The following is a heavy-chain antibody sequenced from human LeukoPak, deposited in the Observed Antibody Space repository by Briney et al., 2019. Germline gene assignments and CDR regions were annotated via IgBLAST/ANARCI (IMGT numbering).Heavy chain of an antibody. J-gene: IGHJ4*02. CDR2: IYYSGST. V-gene: IGHV4-59*01. D-gene: IGHD3-16*01. CDR3: ARDGGKATDYAADY. CDR1: GGSISSYY. Sequence: PSETLSLTCTVSGGSISSYYWSWIRQPPGKGLEWIGYIYYSGSTNYNPSLKSRVTISVDTSKNQFSLKLSSVTAADTAVYYCARDGGKATDYAADYWGQGTLVTVPS.